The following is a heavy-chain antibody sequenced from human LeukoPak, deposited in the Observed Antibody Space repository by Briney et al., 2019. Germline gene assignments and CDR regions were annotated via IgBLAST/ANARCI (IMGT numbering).Heavy chain of an antibody. Sequence: GGSLRLSCAASGFTFSSYSMNWVHQAPGKGLEWVSYISSSSSTIYYADSVKGRFTISRDNAKNSLYLQMNSLRAEDTAVYYCAPQGGLQYPWIWGQGTMVTVSS. D-gene: IGHD4-11*01. J-gene: IGHJ3*02. CDR1: GFTFSSYS. V-gene: IGHV3-48*04. CDR3: APQGGLQYPWI. CDR2: ISSSSSTI.